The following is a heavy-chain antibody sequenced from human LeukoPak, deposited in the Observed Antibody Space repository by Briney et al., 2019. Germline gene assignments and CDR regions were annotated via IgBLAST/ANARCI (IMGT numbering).Heavy chain of an antibody. V-gene: IGHV3-7*01. CDR2: IKPDGSES. J-gene: IGHJ3*02. D-gene: IGHD3-22*01. CDR1: GFTFIRYW. Sequence: GGSLRFSCAISGFTFIRYWMTWVRQARGKGLECVAIIKPDGSESYYGDSVKGRFTISRDNARDSLYLQMKSLRAEDTAVYYCARDLTMIVPGAFDIWGHGTTVIVSS. CDR3: ARDLTMIVPGAFDI.